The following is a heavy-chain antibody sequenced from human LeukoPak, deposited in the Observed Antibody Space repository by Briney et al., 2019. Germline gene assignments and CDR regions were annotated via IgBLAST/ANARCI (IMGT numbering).Heavy chain of an antibody. V-gene: IGHV3-33*01. Sequence: GGSLRLSCAASGFTFSSYGMHWVRQAPGKGLEWVAFIWYDGSNKYYADSVKGRFTISRDNAKNSLYLQMNSLRDEDTAVYYCARDWYFDYWGQGTLVTVSS. CDR3: ARDWYFDY. J-gene: IGHJ4*02. CDR2: IWYDGSNK. CDR1: GFTFSSYG.